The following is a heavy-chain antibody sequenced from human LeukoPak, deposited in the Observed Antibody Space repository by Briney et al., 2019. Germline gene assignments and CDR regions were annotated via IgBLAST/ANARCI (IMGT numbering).Heavy chain of an antibody. J-gene: IGHJ3*02. CDR3: ARRGPHYHDFWKPTSKGAAFDI. V-gene: IGHV4-34*01. Sequence: SETLSLTCAVYGGSFSDYYWSWVRQPPGKGLEWIGEVNHSGSTKYNPSLKSRVTISEDTAKNQFSLKLSSVTAADSAVYFCARRGPHYHDFWKPTSKGAAFDIWGQGTMVTVSS. CDR1: GGSFSDYY. CDR2: VNHSGST. D-gene: IGHD3-3*01.